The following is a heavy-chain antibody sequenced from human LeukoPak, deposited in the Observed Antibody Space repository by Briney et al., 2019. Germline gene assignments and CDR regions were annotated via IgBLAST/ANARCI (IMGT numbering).Heavy chain of an antibody. D-gene: IGHD3-10*01. CDR2: LYYSGNT. CDR3: ARVWFGELLHDY. J-gene: IGHJ4*02. CDR1: GGSIITTSYY. V-gene: IGHV4-39*07. Sequence: SGTLSLTCTVSGGSIITTSYYWGWVRQPPGKGLEWIGSLYYSGNTYYNPSLKSRVTISVDTSKNQFSLKLSSVTAADTAVYYCARVWFGELLHDYWGQGTLVTVSS.